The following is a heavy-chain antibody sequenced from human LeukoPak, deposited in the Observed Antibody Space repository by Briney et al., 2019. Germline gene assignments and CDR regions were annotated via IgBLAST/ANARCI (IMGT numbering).Heavy chain of an antibody. V-gene: IGHV4-59*01. CDR3: ARQSGGSYYGWFQS. CDR1: GGSISGFY. D-gene: IGHD1-26*01. Sequence: SETLSLTCTVSGGSISGFYWSWIRHSPGKGLEWIGYIYYDGTTNYNPSLKSRVTISVDTSNNQLSLKLSSVTSADTAVYYCARQSGGSYYGWFQSWGQGTLVTVPS. CDR2: IYYDGTT. J-gene: IGHJ5*01.